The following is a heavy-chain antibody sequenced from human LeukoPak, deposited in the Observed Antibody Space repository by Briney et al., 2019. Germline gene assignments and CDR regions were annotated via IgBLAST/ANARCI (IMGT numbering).Heavy chain of an antibody. Sequence: SETLSLTCTVSGGSISSYYWSWIRQPPGKGLEWIGYIYYSGSTNYNPSLKSRVTISVDTSKNQFSLKLSSVTAADTAVYYCAGESDSSGWETEYYYYYMDVWGKGTTVTVSS. J-gene: IGHJ6*03. CDR3: AGESDSSGWETEYYYYYMDV. CDR1: GGSISSYY. CDR2: IYYSGST. D-gene: IGHD6-19*01. V-gene: IGHV4-59*01.